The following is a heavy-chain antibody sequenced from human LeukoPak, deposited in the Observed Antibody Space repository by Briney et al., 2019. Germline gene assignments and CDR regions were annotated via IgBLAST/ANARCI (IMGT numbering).Heavy chain of an antibody. CDR3: ARHHCGGDCPGDYSDY. CDR2: IYYSGST. CDR1: GGSISSSSYY. D-gene: IGHD2-21*02. J-gene: IGHJ4*02. Sequence: SETLSLTCTVSGGSISSSSYYWGWIRQPPGKGLEWIGSIYYSGSTYYNPSLKSRVTISVATSNNQFSLKLSSVTAADTALYYCARHHCGGDCPGDYSDYWGQGTLVTVSS. V-gene: IGHV4-39*01.